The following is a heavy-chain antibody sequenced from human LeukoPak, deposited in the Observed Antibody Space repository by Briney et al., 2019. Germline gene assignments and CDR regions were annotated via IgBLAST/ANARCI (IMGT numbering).Heavy chain of an antibody. Sequence: GSLRLSCAASGFILRDHYMEWVRQAPGKGLEWIGEINHSGSTNYNPSLKSRVTISVDTSKNQFSLKLSSVTAADTAVYYCARHWTYDYVWGSYRYRYFDYWGQGTLVTVSS. V-gene: IGHV4-34*01. CDR3: ARHWTYDYVWGSYRYRYFDY. CDR1: GFILRDHY. D-gene: IGHD3-16*02. CDR2: INHSGST. J-gene: IGHJ4*02.